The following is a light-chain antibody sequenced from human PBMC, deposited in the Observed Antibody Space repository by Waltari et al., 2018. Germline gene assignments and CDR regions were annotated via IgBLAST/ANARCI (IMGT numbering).Light chain of an antibody. Sequence: QSVLTQPPSASGPPGQRVTISCSGSSSNIGSNTVNWYQQLAGTSPNLLIQSNNHRPSGVPDRFSGSKSGTSASLAVSGLQSEDEAEYYCAAWDDSLNGPVFGGGTKLTVL. CDR1: SSNIGSNT. CDR2: SNN. J-gene: IGLJ3*02. CDR3: AAWDDSLNGPV. V-gene: IGLV1-44*01.